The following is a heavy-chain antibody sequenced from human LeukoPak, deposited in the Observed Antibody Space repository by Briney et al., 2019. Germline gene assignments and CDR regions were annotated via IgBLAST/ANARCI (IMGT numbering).Heavy chain of an antibody. Sequence: SETLSLTCAVSGDSISSGHWGDWVRQPPGKGLEWIGEIYHTGITNYNPSLKSRVTISVDKSMNQFSLRLTSVTAADTAVYYCARDRGGGSQIFDYWGQGTLVTVSS. CDR2: IYHTGIT. CDR3: ARDRGGGSQIFDY. CDR1: GDSISSGHW. V-gene: IGHV4-4*02. J-gene: IGHJ4*02. D-gene: IGHD1-26*01.